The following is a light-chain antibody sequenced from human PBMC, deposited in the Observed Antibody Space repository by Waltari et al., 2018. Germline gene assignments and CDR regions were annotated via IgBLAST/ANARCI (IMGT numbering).Light chain of an antibody. CDR1: TSDVCGYHY. CDR2: DVR. J-gene: IGLJ2*01. Sequence: QSALPHPASVSGSPGPSITISCPGTTSDVCGYHYFSCYQHHPGKAPKLRLYDVRKRPSGVSNRFSGSKSGNTASLTISGLQSEDEADYYCTSYTSSSSSAYVVFGGGTKLTVL. V-gene: IGLV2-14*03. CDR3: TSYTSSSSSAYVV.